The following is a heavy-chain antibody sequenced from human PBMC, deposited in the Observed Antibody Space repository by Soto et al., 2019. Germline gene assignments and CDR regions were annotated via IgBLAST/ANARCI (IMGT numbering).Heavy chain of an antibody. CDR1: GFTVSTKY. V-gene: IGHV3-66*01. CDR2: IYSGGST. J-gene: IGHJ4*02. D-gene: IGHD3-16*01. Sequence: GGSLRLSCAAPGFTVSTKYMSWVRQAPGKGLEWVSVIYSGGSTFYADSVRGRFTISRDNSKNTVNLQMNSLRAEDTAVYYCARDPWAADDWGQGTLVTVSS. CDR3: ARDPWAADD.